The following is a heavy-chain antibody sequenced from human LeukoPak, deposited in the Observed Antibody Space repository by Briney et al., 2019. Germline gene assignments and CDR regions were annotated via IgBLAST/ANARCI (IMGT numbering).Heavy chain of an antibody. V-gene: IGHV4-59*08. D-gene: IGHD1-26*01. J-gene: IGHJ6*02. CDR3: ARHDPYSGSYYYYYYYGMDV. Sequence: PSETLSLTCTVSGGSISSYYWGWIRQPPGKGLEWIGYIYYSGSTNYNPSLKSRVTISVDTSKNQFPLKLSFVTAAATAVYYCARHDPYSGSYYYYYYYGMDVWGQGTTVTVSS. CDR1: GGSISSYY. CDR2: IYYSGST.